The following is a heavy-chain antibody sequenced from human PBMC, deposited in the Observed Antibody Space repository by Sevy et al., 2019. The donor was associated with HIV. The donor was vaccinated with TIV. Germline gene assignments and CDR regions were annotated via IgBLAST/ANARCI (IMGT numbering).Heavy chain of an antibody. CDR1: GFTFSTYA. CDR2: ISHDERTT. D-gene: IGHD1-1*01. J-gene: IGHJ4*02. Sequence: GGSLRLSCAASGFTFSTYAMHWLRQAPGKGLEWVAVISHDERTTYYADSVKGRFTISRDNSKNTLYLQTDSLRPEDTTIYYCARDPGNSGNYWGQGTLVTVSS. V-gene: IGHV3-30*04. CDR3: ARDPGNSGNY.